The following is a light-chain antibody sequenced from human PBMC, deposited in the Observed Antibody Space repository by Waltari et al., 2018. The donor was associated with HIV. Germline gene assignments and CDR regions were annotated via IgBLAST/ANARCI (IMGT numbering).Light chain of an antibody. CDR1: RNRFDSDDGNIF. CDR2: TLS. Sequence: DIVMTQTPLYLAVTVGESASICCRSCRNRFDSDDGNIFLDWYLQKQELPPRLRIATLSFRAPGVPGRLSGSGDGTDFTLQIIGVQADDFGIYYCMQRIDLPYTFGQGTRLEI. J-gene: IGKJ2*01. CDR3: MQRIDLPYT. V-gene: IGKV2-40*01.